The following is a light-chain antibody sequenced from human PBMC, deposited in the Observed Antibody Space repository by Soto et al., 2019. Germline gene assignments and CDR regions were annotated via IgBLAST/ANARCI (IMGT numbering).Light chain of an antibody. CDR1: SSNIGRNY. Sequence: SVLTQPPSASGTPGQRVIISCSGSSSNIGRNYLYWYQQLPGTAPKLLIYNNNQRPSEVPDRFSGSKSGTSASLAISGLRSEDEADYYCAAWDDSLSVVFGGGTKVTVL. CDR2: NNN. CDR3: AAWDDSLSVV. J-gene: IGLJ3*02. V-gene: IGLV1-47*02.